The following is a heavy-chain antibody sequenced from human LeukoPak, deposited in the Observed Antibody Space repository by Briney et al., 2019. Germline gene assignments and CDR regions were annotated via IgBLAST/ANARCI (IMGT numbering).Heavy chain of an antibody. CDR1: GFRISNGW. Sequence: GGSLTLSFAAPGFRISNGWKSWVRPAPRKGLEVVARGKSRSAGETTDYAAPVKGRFTISRDDSKNTLYLQMNSLKTEDTAVYYCTLIQGWGSGSYYRDFWGQGTLVTVSS. V-gene: IGHV3-15*01. D-gene: IGHD3-10*01. CDR2: GKSRSAGETT. J-gene: IGHJ4*02. CDR3: TLIQGWGSGSYYRDF.